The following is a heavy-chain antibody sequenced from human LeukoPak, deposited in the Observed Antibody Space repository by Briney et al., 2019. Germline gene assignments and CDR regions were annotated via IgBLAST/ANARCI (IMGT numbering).Heavy chain of an antibody. Sequence: GGSLRLSCAASGFTISSYAMHWVRQAPGKGLEWVAVISYDGSNKYYADSVKGRFTISRDNSKNTLYLQMNSLRAEDTAVYYCASPGIAVAGPFPTYFDYWGQGTLVTVSS. CDR1: GFTISSYA. J-gene: IGHJ4*02. D-gene: IGHD6-19*01. CDR2: ISYDGSNK. V-gene: IGHV3-30*04. CDR3: ASPGIAVAGPFPTYFDY.